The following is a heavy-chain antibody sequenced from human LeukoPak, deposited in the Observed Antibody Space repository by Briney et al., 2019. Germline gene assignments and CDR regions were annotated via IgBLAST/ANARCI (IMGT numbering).Heavy chain of an antibody. CDR2: VGDST. D-gene: IGHD2-15*01. CDR1: GFSFSRHA. J-gene: IGHJ5*02. V-gene: IGHV3-23*01. CDR3: AQGVADCSGGFCHRRYGS. Sequence: GGSLRLSCAASGFSFSRHAMNWVRQAPGTGREWVATVGDSTYYADSVKGRFTISRDNSKNTLYLQMSSLRAEDTAIYYCAQGVADCSGGFCHRRYGSWGQGTLVTVSS.